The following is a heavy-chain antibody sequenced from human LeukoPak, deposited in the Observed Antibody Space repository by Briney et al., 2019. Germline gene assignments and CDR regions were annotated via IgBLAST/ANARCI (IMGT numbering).Heavy chain of an antibody. J-gene: IGHJ4*02. Sequence: SETLSLTCTVSGGSISSGSYYWGWIRQPPGKGLEWIGSIYHSGSTYYNPSLKSRVTISVDTSKNQFSLKLSSVTAADTAVYYCARQWLGPFDYWGQGTLVTVSS. V-gene: IGHV4-39*01. CDR1: GGSISSGSYY. CDR3: ARQWLGPFDY. CDR2: IYHSGST. D-gene: IGHD6-19*01.